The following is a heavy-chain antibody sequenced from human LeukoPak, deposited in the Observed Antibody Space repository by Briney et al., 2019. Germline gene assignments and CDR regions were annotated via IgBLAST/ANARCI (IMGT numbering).Heavy chain of an antibody. CDR3: ASTTELHRLNGFDY. CDR2: IIPIFGTA. Sequence: SVKVSCKASGGTFSSYAISWVRQAPGQGLEWMGGIIPIFGTANYAQKFQGRVTITADESTSTAYMELSSLRSEDTAVYYCASTTELHRLNGFDYWGQGTLVTVSS. V-gene: IGHV1-69*01. D-gene: IGHD1-1*01. J-gene: IGHJ4*02. CDR1: GGTFSSYA.